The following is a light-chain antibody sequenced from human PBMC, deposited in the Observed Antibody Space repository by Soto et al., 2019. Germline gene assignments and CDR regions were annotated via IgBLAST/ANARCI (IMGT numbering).Light chain of an antibody. CDR3: MQSLQSPYT. J-gene: IGKJ2*01. Sequence: DIVLTQSPLSLPVTPGEPASISCRSRQSLQHPNGHNYLDWYLQKPGQSPQLLIYLGSNRASGVPDRFSGSGSGRDFTLQISRVEAEDVGVFFCMQSLQSPYTFGQGTKLEIK. CDR2: LGS. CDR1: QSLQHPNGHNY. V-gene: IGKV2-28*01.